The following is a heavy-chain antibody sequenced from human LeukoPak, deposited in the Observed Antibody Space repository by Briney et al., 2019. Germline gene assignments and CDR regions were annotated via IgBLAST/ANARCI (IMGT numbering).Heavy chain of an antibody. CDR1: GYTFTSYY. V-gene: IGHV1-46*01. D-gene: IGHD6-13*01. CDR3: ARDMSGDRRRTQQYYFDY. CDR2: INPSGGST. J-gene: IGHJ4*02. Sequence: ASVKVSCKASGYTFTSYYMHWVRQAPGQGLEWMGIINPSGGSTSYAQKFQGRVTMTRDTSTSTVYMELSSLRSEDTAVYYCARDMSGDRRRTQQYYFDYWGQGTLVTVSS.